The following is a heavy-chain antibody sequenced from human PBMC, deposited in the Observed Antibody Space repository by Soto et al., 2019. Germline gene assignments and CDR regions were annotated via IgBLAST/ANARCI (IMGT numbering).Heavy chain of an antibody. Sequence: EVQLVESGGGFVESGGSLRLSCAASGFSFKDAWMTWVRQAPGKGLEWVGRIKSSTDGGTADYGAAVKGRFTMSKDDLNDTLYLHMDGLKREDTGVYSCTSFFQLRGRVFDYWGPGTQVNVSS. J-gene: IGHJ4*02. V-gene: IGHV3-15*07. CDR1: GFSFKDAW. D-gene: IGHD3-16*01. CDR2: IKSSTDGGTA. CDR3: TSFFQLRGRVFDY.